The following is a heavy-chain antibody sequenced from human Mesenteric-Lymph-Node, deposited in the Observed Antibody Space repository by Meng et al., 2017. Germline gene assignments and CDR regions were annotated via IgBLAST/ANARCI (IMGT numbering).Heavy chain of an antibody. Sequence: VRLVELGGGLVQPWGSLRLSCVASRSTFSNFPMSWVRQAPGKGLEWVAAISDTGGSKSYADSVKDRFTISRDNSKNTLDVQMNGLRAEDTAVYYCAKGLRSHQDAFDIWGQGTMVTVSS. J-gene: IGHJ3*02. CDR3: AKGLRSHQDAFDI. D-gene: IGHD6-19*01. CDR1: RSTFSNFP. V-gene: IGHV3-23*04. CDR2: ISDTGGSK.